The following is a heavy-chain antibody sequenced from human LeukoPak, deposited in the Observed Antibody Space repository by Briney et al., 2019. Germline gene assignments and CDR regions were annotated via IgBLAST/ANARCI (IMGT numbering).Heavy chain of an antibody. J-gene: IGHJ4*02. D-gene: IGHD5-12*01. CDR2: INHSGST. CDR1: GGSFSGYY. Sequence: SETLSLTCAVYGGSFSGYYWSWIRQPPWKGLEWIGEINHSGSTNYNPSLKSRVTISVDTSKNQFSLKLSSVTAADTAVYYCARHYSGYDPLDYWGQGTLVTVSS. V-gene: IGHV4-34*01. CDR3: ARHYSGYDPLDY.